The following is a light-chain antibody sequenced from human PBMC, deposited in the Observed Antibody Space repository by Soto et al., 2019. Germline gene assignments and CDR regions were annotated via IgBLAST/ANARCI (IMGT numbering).Light chain of an antibody. J-gene: IGKJ4*01. Sequence: DIVLTQSPGTLSLSPGERSTLACMSSQSVSSSYLAWYQQKPGQAPRLLIYGPSNRATGIPDRFSGSGSATDFTLTISRLEPEDFAVYYCQQYDTSPLTFGGGTKV. CDR2: GPS. V-gene: IGKV3-20*01. CDR3: QQYDTSPLT. CDR1: QSVSSSY.